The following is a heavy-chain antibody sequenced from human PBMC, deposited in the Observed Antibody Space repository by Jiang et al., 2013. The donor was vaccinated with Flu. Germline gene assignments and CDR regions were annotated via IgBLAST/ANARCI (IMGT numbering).Heavy chain of an antibody. CDR2: IYYSGNI. D-gene: IGHD4-17*01. J-gene: IGHJ4*02. CDR3: ARVPYGDYEGY. Sequence: LLKPSETLSLTCTVSGGSIGSDYWSWIRQPPGKGLEWIGYIYYSGNIDYNPSLKSRVTISVDTSKNQFSLKLSSVTAADTAVYYCARVPYGDYEGYWGQGTLVTVSS. CDR1: GGSIGSDY. V-gene: IGHV4-59*08.